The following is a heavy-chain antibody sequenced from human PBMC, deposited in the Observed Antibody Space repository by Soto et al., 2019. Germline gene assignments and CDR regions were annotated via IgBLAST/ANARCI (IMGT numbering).Heavy chain of an antibody. CDR3: ARATQLYYDSSGYPKNFDF. V-gene: IGHV4-34*01. CDR1: GGSFSGYC. J-gene: IGHJ4*02. Sequence: PSETLSLTCGVSGGSFSGYCWTWIRQAPGKGLEWIGEINHIGITNYNPSLRSRLTISIDTSKKQFSLKLTSVTAADTALYFCARATQLYYDSSGYPKNFDFWGEGTLVDVSS. CDR2: INHIGIT. D-gene: IGHD3-22*01.